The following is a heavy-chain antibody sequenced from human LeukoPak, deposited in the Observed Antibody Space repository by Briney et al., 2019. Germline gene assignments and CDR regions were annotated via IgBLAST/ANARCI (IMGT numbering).Heavy chain of an antibody. Sequence: GGSLRLSCAASGFTFSDYYMSWIRQAPGKGLEWVSYISSSGSTIYYADSVKGRFTISRDNAKNSLYLQMNSLRAEDTAVYYCAKSVWFGVTSAPFFDYWGQGTLVTVSS. CDR3: AKSVWFGVTSAPFFDY. CDR2: ISSSGSTI. V-gene: IGHV3-11*01. J-gene: IGHJ4*02. CDR1: GFTFSDYY. D-gene: IGHD3-10*01.